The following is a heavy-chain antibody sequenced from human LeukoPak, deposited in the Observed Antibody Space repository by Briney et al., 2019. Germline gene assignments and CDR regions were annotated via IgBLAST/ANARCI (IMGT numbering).Heavy chain of an antibody. CDR2: INSDGSST. Sequence: GGSLRLSCAASGFTFSRNWMHWVRQAPGKGLVWVSRINSDGSSTNYADSVKGRFTISRDISKNSLYLQMNSLRAEDTAVYYCARDGPHYDLDVWGQGTTVTVSS. CDR3: ARDGPHYDLDV. D-gene: IGHD3-3*01. CDR1: GFTFSRNW. V-gene: IGHV3-74*01. J-gene: IGHJ6*02.